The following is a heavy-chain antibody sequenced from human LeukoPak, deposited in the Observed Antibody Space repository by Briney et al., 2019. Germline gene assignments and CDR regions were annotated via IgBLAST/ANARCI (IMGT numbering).Heavy chain of an antibody. CDR2: INHSGST. CDR1: GGSISSYY. V-gene: IGHV4-34*01. CDR3: ARGPMIVVVTPIDY. Sequence: SETLSLTCTVSGGSISSYYWSWIRQPPGKGLEWIGEINHSGSTNYNPSLKSRVTISVDTPKSQFSLKLSSVTAADTAVYYCARGPMIVVVTPIDYWGQGTLVTVPS. J-gene: IGHJ4*02. D-gene: IGHD3-22*01.